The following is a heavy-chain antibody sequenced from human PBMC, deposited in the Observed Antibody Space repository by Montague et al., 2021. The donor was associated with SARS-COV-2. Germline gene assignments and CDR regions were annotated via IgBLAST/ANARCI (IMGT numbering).Heavy chain of an antibody. CDR3: ARGINSAGSYYYHLDV. V-gene: IGHV4-59*01. CDR1: GGSMSGYN. J-gene: IGHJ6*02. Sequence: SETLSLTCNVAGGSMSGYNWSWIRQPPGKGLQWIGSMYNSENTSYNPSLKSRVTISVDTSKKQFSLRLSSVTAADTAVYFCARGINSAGSYYYHLDVWGQGTPVTVSS. CDR2: MYNSENT. D-gene: IGHD2-21*01.